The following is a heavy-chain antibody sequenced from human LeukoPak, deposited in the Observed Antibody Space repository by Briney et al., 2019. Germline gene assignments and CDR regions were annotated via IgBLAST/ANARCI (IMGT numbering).Heavy chain of an antibody. J-gene: IGHJ4*02. D-gene: IGHD3-22*01. Sequence: ASVKVSCKASGYTFTDFYIHWVRQAPGQGLEWLGWINPYSGATNSAQKFRGRVTMTRDTSVSTAYMELSRLTSDDTAVYYCARLYYYDSSGRDYWGQGTLVTVSS. V-gene: IGHV1-2*02. CDR1: GYTFTDFY. CDR2: INPYSGAT. CDR3: ARLYYYDSSGRDY.